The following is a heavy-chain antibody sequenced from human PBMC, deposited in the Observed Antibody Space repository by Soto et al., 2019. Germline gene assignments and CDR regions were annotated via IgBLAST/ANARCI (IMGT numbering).Heavy chain of an antibody. Sequence: GGSLRLSCAASRFTFSSYWMHWVRQAPGEGLVWVSRINSDGSDTGYADSVKGRFTISRDNAKNTLYLQMNSLRAEDTAVYFCAREGMGFSNWFDPSGQGTLVTVSS. J-gene: IGHJ5*02. CDR1: RFTFSSYW. V-gene: IGHV3-74*01. CDR3: AREGMGFSNWFDP. CDR2: INSDGSDT. D-gene: IGHD2-8*01.